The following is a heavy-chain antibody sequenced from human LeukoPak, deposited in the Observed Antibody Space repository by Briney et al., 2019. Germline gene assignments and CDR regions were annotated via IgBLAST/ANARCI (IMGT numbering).Heavy chain of an antibody. D-gene: IGHD1-26*01. Sequence: SQTLSLTCTVSGGSISSGGYSWSWIRQPPGKGLEWIGEINHSGSTNYNPSLKSRVTISVDTSKNQFSLKLSSVTAADTAVYYCARAGLTYSGSYYNWFDPWGQGTLVTVSS. CDR2: INHSGST. V-gene: IGHV4-30-2*01. J-gene: IGHJ5*02. CDR3: ARAGLTYSGSYYNWFDP. CDR1: GGSISSGGYS.